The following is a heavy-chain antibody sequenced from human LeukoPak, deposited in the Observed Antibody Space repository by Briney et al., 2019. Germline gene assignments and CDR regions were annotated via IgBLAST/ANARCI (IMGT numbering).Heavy chain of an antibody. CDR3: AKGLERSYDTFDI. D-gene: IGHD1-26*01. V-gene: IGHV3-23*01. CDR2: ISGSGGNT. J-gene: IGHJ3*02. Sequence: GGSLRLSCAASGFTFSSYAMSWVRQAPGKGLEWVSAISGSGGNTYYADSVKGRFTISRDNSKNTLYLQMNSLRAEDTAVYYCAKGLERSYDTFDIWGQGTMVTVSS. CDR1: GFTFSSYA.